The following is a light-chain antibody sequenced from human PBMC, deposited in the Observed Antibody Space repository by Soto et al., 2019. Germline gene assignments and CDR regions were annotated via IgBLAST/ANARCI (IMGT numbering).Light chain of an antibody. CDR3: QQYNNWPPYT. J-gene: IGKJ2*01. V-gene: IGKV3-15*01. CDR2: GAS. Sequence: EIVMTQSPAILSVSPGERATLSCRASQSVGSNLAWFQQNPGQAPRLLIYGASTRATGIPVRFSGSGSGTEFILTISSLQSEDFVVYYCQQYNNWPPYTFGQGTKLEIK. CDR1: QSVGSN.